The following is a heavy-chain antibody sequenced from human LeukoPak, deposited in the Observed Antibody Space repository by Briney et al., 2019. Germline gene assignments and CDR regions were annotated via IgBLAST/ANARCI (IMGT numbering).Heavy chain of an antibody. CDR3: ARDGLYGSGI. J-gene: IGHJ4*02. CDR2: IYYSGTT. V-gene: IGHV4-30-4*01. Sequence: SQTLSLTCTVSGGSISSGYYYWSWNRQPPGKGLEGVGYIYYSGTTYYTPSLKSLVTISVDTSKNQFSLKLSSVTAADTAVYYCARDGLYGSGIWGQGTLVTVSS. CDR1: GGSISSGYYY. D-gene: IGHD3-10*01.